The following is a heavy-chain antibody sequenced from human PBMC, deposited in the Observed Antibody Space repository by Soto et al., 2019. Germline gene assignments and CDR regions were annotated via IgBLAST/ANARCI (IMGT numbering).Heavy chain of an antibody. CDR1: GFTFSRYA. Sequence: EVQLLESGGGLVQPGGSLRLSCAASGFTFSRYAMSWVRQAPGKGLEWVSAIRGSGGSTYYADSVKGRFTITRDNAKNTLYLQMNSRRAEDTAVYYCATTPSKYCSSTSWYYYWGQGTLVTVSS. CDR3: ATTPSKYCSSTSWYYY. D-gene: IGHD2-2*01. V-gene: IGHV3-23*01. J-gene: IGHJ4*02. CDR2: IRGSGGST.